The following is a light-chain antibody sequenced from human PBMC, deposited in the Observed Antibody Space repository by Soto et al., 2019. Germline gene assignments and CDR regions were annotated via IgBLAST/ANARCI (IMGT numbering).Light chain of an antibody. J-gene: IGLJ1*01. CDR1: SSNIGSNY. V-gene: IGLV1-47*02. CDR2: SNN. CDR3: AAWDDSLSVPYV. Sequence: QSLLTQPPSASGTPGQRVTIPCSGSSSNIGSNYVYWYQQLPGTAPKLLIYSNNQRPSGVPDRFSGSKSGTSASLAISGLRSEDEADYYCAAWDDSLSVPYVFGTGTKVTVL.